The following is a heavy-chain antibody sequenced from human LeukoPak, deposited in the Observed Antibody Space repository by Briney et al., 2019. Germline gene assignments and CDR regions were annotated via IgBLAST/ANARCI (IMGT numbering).Heavy chain of an antibody. CDR3: ARDLGRGPDAAAGFNDY. V-gene: IGHV3-21*01. CDR1: GFTLSSYS. Sequence: GGSLRLSRAASGFTLSSYSMNWVRQAPGTGLEWVSSISSSSSYIYYADSVKGRFTISRDNAKNSLYLHMNSLRAEDTAVYYCARDLGRGPDAAAGFNDYWGQGTLVTVSS. CDR2: ISSSSSYI. J-gene: IGHJ4*01. D-gene: IGHD6-13*01.